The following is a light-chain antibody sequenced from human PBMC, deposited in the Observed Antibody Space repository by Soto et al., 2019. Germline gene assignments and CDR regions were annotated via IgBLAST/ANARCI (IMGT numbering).Light chain of an antibody. V-gene: IGLV6-57*01. Sequence: NFMLTQPHSLSESPGRTVTISCTRSSGSIASYFVQWFQQRPGSSPTTVIYEDNQRPSGVPDRFSGSIDSSSNSASLTISGLKTEDEADYYCQSYDGSNHWVFGGGTKLTVL. J-gene: IGLJ3*02. CDR3: QSYDGSNHWV. CDR1: SGSIASYF. CDR2: EDN.